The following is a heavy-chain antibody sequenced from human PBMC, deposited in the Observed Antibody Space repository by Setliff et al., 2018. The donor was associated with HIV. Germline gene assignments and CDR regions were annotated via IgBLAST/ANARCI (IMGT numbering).Heavy chain of an antibody. Sequence: PSETLSLTCTVSGGSISNNSYYWSWIRQHPGKGLEWIGYIYYSGGTYYNPSLKSRVTISVDTSKNQFSLKLSSVTAADTAVYYCARVPTNPDFYYYYMDVWGKGTTVTVSS. J-gene: IGHJ6*03. CDR1: GGSISNNSYY. CDR3: ARVPTNPDFYYYYMDV. CDR2: IYYSGGT. V-gene: IGHV4-31*03.